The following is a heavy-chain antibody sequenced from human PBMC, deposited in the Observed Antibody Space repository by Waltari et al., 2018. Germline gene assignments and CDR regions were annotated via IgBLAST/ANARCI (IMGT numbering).Heavy chain of an antibody. CDR2: INPNRGGT. Sequence: QVQLVQSGAEVMKPGASVKVSCKASGSTFTGHYMHWVRQAPGQGLEWMGRINPNRGGTNYAQKFQGRVTMTRDTSISTAYMELSRLRSDDTAVYYCARAYGGNSKAASPQDVWGQGTTVTVSS. V-gene: IGHV1-2*06. J-gene: IGHJ6*02. CDR3: ARAYGGNSKAASPQDV. CDR1: GSTFTGHY. D-gene: IGHD2-21*02.